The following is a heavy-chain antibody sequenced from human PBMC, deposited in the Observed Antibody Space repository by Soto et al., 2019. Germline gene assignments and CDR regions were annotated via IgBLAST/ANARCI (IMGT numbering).Heavy chain of an antibody. CDR2: ISAYNGNT. CDR1: GYTFTSYG. CDR3: ARVKWFGVSNYCCYGMDV. J-gene: IGHJ6*02. D-gene: IGHD3-10*01. Sequence: QVQLVQSGAEVKKPGASVKVSCKASGYTFTSYGISWVRQAPGQGLEWMGWISAYNGNTNYAQKLQGRVTMTTDTSTSTAYMELRSLRSDDTAVYYCARVKWFGVSNYCCYGMDVWGQGTTVTVSS. V-gene: IGHV1-18*01.